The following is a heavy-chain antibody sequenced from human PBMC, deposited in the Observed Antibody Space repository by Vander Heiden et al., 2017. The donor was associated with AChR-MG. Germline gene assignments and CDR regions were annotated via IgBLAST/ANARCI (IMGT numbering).Heavy chain of an antibody. Sequence: QVQLVESGGGVVQPGRSLRLSCAASGFTFSSYGMHWVRQATGKGLGGVEVIWYDGSNKYYADSVKGRFTISRDNSKNTLYLQMNSLRAEDTAVYYCARDITGGSGHIDAFDIWGQGTMVTVSS. CDR2: IWYDGSNK. V-gene: IGHV3-33*01. CDR1: GFTFSSYG. J-gene: IGHJ3*02. D-gene: IGHD6-19*01. CDR3: ARDITGGSGHIDAFDI.